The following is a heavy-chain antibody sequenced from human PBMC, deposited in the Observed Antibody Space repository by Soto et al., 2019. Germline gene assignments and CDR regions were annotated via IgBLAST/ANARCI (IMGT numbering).Heavy chain of an antibody. CDR2: MNQDGSER. D-gene: IGHD3-22*01. V-gene: IGHV3-7*01. J-gene: IGHJ3*02. CDR1: GFTFSSYW. CDR3: ARPLSTYYYDSSGYYSGRDDAFDI. Sequence: LRLSCAASGFTFSSYWMSWVRQAPGKGLERVANMNQDGSERYYVDSVQGRFTISRDNAKNSLYLQMNSLRAEDTAVYYCARPLSTYYYDSSGYYSGRDDAFDIWGQGTMVTVSS.